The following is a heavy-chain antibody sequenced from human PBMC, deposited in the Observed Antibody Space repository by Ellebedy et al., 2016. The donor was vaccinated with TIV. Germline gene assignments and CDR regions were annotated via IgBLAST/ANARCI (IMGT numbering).Heavy chain of an antibody. D-gene: IGHD1-26*01. CDR1: GYSFTTYY. CDR2: IDHSDGST. J-gene: IGHJ4*02. V-gene: IGHV1-46*01. CDR3: ARGRVVGETADF. Sequence: AASVTVSCKASGYSFTTYYIHWVRQSPGHELEWMGLIDHSDGSTTSPLKFRARITMTRDTSTDTLYMEMNSLRNNDTAVSYCARGRVVGETADFWGQGTPVTVSS.